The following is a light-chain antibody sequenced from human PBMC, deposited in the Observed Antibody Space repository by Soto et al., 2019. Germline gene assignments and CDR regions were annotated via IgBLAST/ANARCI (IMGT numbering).Light chain of an antibody. CDR2: GNS. CDR3: QSYDSSLSAVG. Sequence: QSVLTQPPSVSGAPGQRVTISCTGSSSNIGAGYDVHWYQQLPGTAPKLLIYGNSNRPSGVPDRFSGSKSGTSASLAITGLQAEDEADYYCQSYDSSLSAVGFGGGTNLTVL. J-gene: IGLJ2*01. CDR1: SSNIGAGYD. V-gene: IGLV1-40*01.